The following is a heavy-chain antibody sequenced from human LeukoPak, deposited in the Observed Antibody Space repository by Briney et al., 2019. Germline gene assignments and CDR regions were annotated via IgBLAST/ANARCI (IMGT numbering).Heavy chain of an antibody. CDR1: GFTFDDYG. CDR2: ISSSSSYI. CDR3: ARDLGGFRNY. J-gene: IGHJ4*02. Sequence: GGSLRLSCAASGFTFDDYGMSWVRQAPGKGLEWVSSISSSSSYIYYADSVKGRFTISRDNAKNSLYLQMNSLRAEDTAVYYCARDLGGFRNYWGQGTLVTVSS. D-gene: IGHD3-10*01. V-gene: IGHV3-21*01.